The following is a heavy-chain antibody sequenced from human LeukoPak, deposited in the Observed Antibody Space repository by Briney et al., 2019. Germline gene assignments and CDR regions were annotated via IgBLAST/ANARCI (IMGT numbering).Heavy chain of an antibody. CDR3: ARVPFVSAFYI. V-gene: IGHV1-8*01. J-gene: IGHJ3*02. CDR1: GYTFTNYD. Sequence: ASVKVSCKASGYTFTNYDINWVRQATGQGLERMGWMNPNSGNTGYAQKFQGRVTMTRNTSISTPYMELSSLRSEDTAVYYCARVPFVSAFYIWGQGTMVTVSS. CDR2: MNPNSGNT.